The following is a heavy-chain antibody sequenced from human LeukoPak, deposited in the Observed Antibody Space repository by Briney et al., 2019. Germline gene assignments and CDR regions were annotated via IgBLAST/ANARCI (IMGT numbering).Heavy chain of an antibody. V-gene: IGHV1-8*01. CDR3: ARGTNYCPWGIVVVVAATPDFGMDV. D-gene: IGHD2-15*01. CDR1: GYTFTSYD. J-gene: IGHJ6*02. Sequence: ASVKVSCKASGYTFTSYDINWVRQAIGQGLEWMGWMNPNSGNTGYAQKFQGRVTMTRNTSISTAYMELSSLRSEDTAVYYCARGTNYCPWGIVVVVAATPDFGMDVWGQGTSVTVSS. CDR2: MNPNSGNT.